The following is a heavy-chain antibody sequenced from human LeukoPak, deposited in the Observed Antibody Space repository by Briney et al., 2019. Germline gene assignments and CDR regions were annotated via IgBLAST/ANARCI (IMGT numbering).Heavy chain of an antibody. D-gene: IGHD3-22*01. CDR1: GFTFSNYA. CDR2: ISSGGSYI. CDR3: ARDSHFYDSSGQKIGYFDY. Sequence: GGSLRLSCAASGFTFSNYAMRWVRQAPGKGLEWVSSISSGGSYIYYADSVKGRFTFFRDKAKNSLYLQMSSLRAEDTAVYYCARDSHFYDSSGQKIGYFDYWGQGTLVTVSS. J-gene: IGHJ4*02. V-gene: IGHV3-21*01.